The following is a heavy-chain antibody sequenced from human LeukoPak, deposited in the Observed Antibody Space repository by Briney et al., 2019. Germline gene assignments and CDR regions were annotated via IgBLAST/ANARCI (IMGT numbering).Heavy chain of an antibody. CDR3: AREDLYNYPLDF. D-gene: IGHD5-24*01. Sequence: ASVKVSCRASGYTFTDYYLHWVRQAPGQGLEWLGWINPNSGDTNLAQKFQGRVTMTRDTSINTAYMELSGLRSADTAVYYCAREDLYNYPLDFWGQGTLVTVSS. CDR2: INPNSGDT. J-gene: IGHJ4*03. CDR1: GYTFTDYY. V-gene: IGHV1-2*02.